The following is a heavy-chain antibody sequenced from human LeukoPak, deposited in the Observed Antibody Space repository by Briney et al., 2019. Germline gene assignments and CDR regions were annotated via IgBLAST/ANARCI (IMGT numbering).Heavy chain of an antibody. CDR2: ISSSSSYI. J-gene: IGHJ4*02. CDR1: GFTFSSYS. Sequence: PGGSLRLSRAASGFTFSSYSMNWVRQAPGKGLEWVSSISSSSSYIYYADSVKGRFTISRDNAKNSLYLQMNSLRAEDTAVYYCARGYSGYDGTEYLDYWGQGTLVTVSS. D-gene: IGHD5-12*01. CDR3: ARGYSGYDGTEYLDY. V-gene: IGHV3-21*01.